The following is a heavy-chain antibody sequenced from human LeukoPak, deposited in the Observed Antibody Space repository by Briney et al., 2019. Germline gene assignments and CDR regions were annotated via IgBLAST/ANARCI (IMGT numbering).Heavy chain of an antibody. D-gene: IGHD5-24*01. V-gene: IGHV4-4*09. J-gene: IGHJ5*02. CDR2: IYTSGST. CDR3: ARHAGDGYKMHPNWFDP. CDR1: GGSISSYY. Sequence: SETLSLTCTVSGGSISSYYWSWIRQPPGKGLEWIGYIYTSGSTNYNPSLKSRVTISVDTSKNQFSLKLSSVTAADTAVYYCARHAGDGYKMHPNWFDPWGQGTLVTVSS.